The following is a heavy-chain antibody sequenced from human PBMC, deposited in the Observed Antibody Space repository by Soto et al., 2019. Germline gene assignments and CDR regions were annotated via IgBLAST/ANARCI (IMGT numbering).Heavy chain of an antibody. D-gene: IGHD2-15*01. V-gene: IGHV3-23*01. CDR1: RFTFSNYG. Sequence: GGSLRLSCAASRFTFSNYGMHWVRQAPGKGLEWVSSISGSGDYTYFADSVKGRFTISRDNSKDTLYLQMSSLRVEDTAIYYCAKDSSSHPQGWFDPSGQGTLVTVPS. J-gene: IGHJ5*02. CDR2: ISGSGDYT. CDR3: AKDSSSHPQGWFDP.